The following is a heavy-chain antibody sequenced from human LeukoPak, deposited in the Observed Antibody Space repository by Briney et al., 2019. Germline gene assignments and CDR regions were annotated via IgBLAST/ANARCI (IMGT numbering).Heavy chain of an antibody. J-gene: IGHJ4*02. CDR1: GGSISSSNW. D-gene: IGHD3-10*01. Sequence: KPSGTLSLTCAVSGGSISSSNWWSWVRQPPGKGLEWIGEIYHSGSTNYNPSLKSRVTISVDKSKNQFSLKLSSVTAADTAVYYRTREPRDSYGSANYGFDYWGQGTLVTVSS. V-gene: IGHV4-4*02. CDR2: IYHSGST. CDR3: TREPRDSYGSANYGFDY.